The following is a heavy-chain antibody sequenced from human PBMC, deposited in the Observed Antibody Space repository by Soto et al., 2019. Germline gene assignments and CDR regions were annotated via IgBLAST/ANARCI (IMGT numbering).Heavy chain of an antibody. J-gene: IGHJ4*02. D-gene: IGHD3-22*01. CDR1: GYSISSSNW. CDR2: IYYSGST. Sequence: QVQLQESGPGLEKPSDTLSLTCAVSGYSISSSNWWGWIRQPPGKGLEWIGYIYYSGSTYYNPSLKSRVTMSGDTSKNQYSLKRSSVTAVDTAGYYCARSAVAITSVGYFDSWGQGTLVTVSS. V-gene: IGHV4-28*01. CDR3: ARSAVAITSVGYFDS.